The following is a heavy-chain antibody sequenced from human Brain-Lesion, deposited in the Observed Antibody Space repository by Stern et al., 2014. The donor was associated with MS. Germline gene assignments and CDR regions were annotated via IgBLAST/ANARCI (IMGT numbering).Heavy chain of an antibody. J-gene: IGHJ4*02. CDR1: GYTPTELS. CDR3: ATGIGLWAFDY. D-gene: IGHD7-27*01. Sequence: QVQLVQSGAEVKKPGASVKVSCKLSGYTPTELSMHWVRQAPGKGLEWMGGYDLEDGEIMYAQKFQGRVNMTEDTSTDTAYMELSSLRSEDTAVYYCATGIGLWAFDYWGQGTLVTVSS. CDR2: YDLEDGEI. V-gene: IGHV1-24*01.